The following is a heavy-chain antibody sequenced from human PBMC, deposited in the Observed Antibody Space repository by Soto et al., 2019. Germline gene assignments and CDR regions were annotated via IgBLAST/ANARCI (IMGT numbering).Heavy chain of an antibody. V-gene: IGHV1-46*01. CDR3: ARGLGLGDY. Sequence: QVQLVQSGAEVKKPGASVKLSCKASGYTFTSYYIHWVRQAPGQGLEWIGIINPNGGSTNYAHNFKGRLTVTRDTSTATVYMELGALTSEDTAVYYCARGLGLGDYWGQGPWSPSPQ. D-gene: IGHD3-9*01. CDR2: INPNGGST. CDR1: GYTFTSYY. J-gene: IGHJ4*02.